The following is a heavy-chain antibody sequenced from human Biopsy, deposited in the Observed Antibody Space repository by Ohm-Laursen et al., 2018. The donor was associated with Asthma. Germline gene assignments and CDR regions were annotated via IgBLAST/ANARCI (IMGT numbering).Heavy chain of an antibody. J-gene: IGHJ4*02. CDR2: HDHEEGGT. CDR3: ASDFPKDYVRYNFQF. CDR1: GYSLTDLS. V-gene: IGHV1-24*01. D-gene: IGHD4-17*01. Sequence: SSVKVSCKISGYSLTDLSMHWVRQAPGQGLEWMGGHDHEEGGTVNAWRFQGRVTMTEDTSTDTAYMELSSLSPDDTAVYYCASDFPKDYVRYNFQFWGQGTLVTVSS.